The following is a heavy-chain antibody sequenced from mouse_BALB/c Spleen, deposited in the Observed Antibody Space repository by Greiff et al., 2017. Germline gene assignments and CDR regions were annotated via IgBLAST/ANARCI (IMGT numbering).Heavy chain of an antibody. Sequence: EVQLVESGGGLVKPGGSLKLSCAASGFTFSDYYMYWVRQTPEKRLEWVATISDGGSYTYYPDSVKGRFTISRDNAKNNLYLQMSSLKSEDTAMYYCASGRGLRREAMDYWGQGTSVTVSS. CDR1: GFTFSDYY. D-gene: IGHD2-4*01. CDR3: ASGRGLRREAMDY. V-gene: IGHV5-4*02. J-gene: IGHJ4*01. CDR2: ISDGGSYT.